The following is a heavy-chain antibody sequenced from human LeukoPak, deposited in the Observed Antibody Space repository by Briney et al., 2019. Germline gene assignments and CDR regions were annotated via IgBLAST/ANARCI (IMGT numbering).Heavy chain of an antibody. CDR2: IVVGSGNT. V-gene: IGHV1-58*02. CDR3: ARTPKDHSSGWYGGEPPQTSLDY. Sequence: SVKVSCKASGFTFTSSAMQWVRQARGQRLEWIGWIVVGSGNTNHAQKFQERVTITRDMSTSTAYMELSSLRSEDTAVYYCARTPKDHSSGWYGGEPPQTSLDYWGQGTLVTVSS. J-gene: IGHJ4*02. D-gene: IGHD6-19*01. CDR1: GFTFTSSA.